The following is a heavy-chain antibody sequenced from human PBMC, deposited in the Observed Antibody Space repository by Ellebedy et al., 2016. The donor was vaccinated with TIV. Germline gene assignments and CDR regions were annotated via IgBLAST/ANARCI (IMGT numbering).Heavy chain of an antibody. CDR1: GYTFTSYG. CDR2: ISAYNGNT. CDR3: ARESDGNWFDP. J-gene: IGHJ5*02. Sequence: ASVKVSXXASGYTFTSYGISWVRQAPGQGLEWMGWISAYNGNTNYAQKLQGRVTMTTDTSTSTAYMELRSLRSDDTAVYYCARESDGNWFDPWGQGTLVTVSS. V-gene: IGHV1-18*04.